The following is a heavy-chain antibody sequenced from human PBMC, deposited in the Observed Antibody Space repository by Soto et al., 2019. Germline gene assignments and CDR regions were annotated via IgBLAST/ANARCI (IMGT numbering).Heavy chain of an antibody. V-gene: IGHV1-69*01. CDR3: ARSQGSSTSLEIYYYYYYGMDV. J-gene: IGHJ6*02. CDR1: GGTFGSYA. CDR2: IIPIPGTA. D-gene: IGHD2-2*01. Sequence: HVQLVQSGAEVKKPGSSVKVSCKASGGTFGSYAISWVRQAPGQGLEWMGGIIPIPGTANYAQKFQGRVTIAADESTSTAYMELSSLRSEDTAVYYCARSQGSSTSLEIYYYYYYGMDVWGQGNTVTVSS.